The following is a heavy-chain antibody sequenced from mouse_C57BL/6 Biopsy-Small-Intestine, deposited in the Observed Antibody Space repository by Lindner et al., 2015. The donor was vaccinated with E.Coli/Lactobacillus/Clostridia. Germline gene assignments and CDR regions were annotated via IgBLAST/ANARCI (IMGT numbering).Heavy chain of an antibody. Sequence: VQLQESGAELVKPGASVKISCKASGYSFTGYNMNWVKQSHGKSLEWIGNINPYYDSTTYNQKFKGKATLTVDKSSSTAYMQLNSLTSEDSAVYYCTFYGNYRDSYFDVWGAGTTVTVSS. CDR3: TFYGNYRDSYFDV. J-gene: IGHJ1*01. V-gene: IGHV1-39*01. D-gene: IGHD2-1*01. CDR1: GYSFTGYN. CDR2: INPYYDST.